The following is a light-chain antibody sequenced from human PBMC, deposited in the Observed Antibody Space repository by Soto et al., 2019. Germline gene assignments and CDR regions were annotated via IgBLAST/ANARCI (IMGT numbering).Light chain of an antibody. J-gene: IGKJ3*01. CDR1: QAISNY. CDR3: QHYDNLFLFT. Sequence: DIQMTQSPSSLSASVGDRVTISCQASQAISNYLNWYQQKPGKAPQLLIYDAANLQSGVPSRVSGSGSGTNFTLTISSLQPEDFATYYCQHYDNLFLFTFGPGTKVDI. V-gene: IGKV1-33*01. CDR2: DAA.